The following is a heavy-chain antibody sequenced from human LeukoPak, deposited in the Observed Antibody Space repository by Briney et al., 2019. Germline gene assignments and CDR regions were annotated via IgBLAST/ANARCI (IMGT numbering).Heavy chain of an antibody. V-gene: IGHV3-30*18. D-gene: IGHD1-26*01. CDR1: GFTFSSYG. J-gene: IGHJ4*02. Sequence: PGRSLRLSCAASGFTFSSYGMHWVRQAPGKGLEWVAVISYDGSNKYYADSVKGRFTISRDNSKNTLYLQMNSLRAEDTAVYYCAKDKWYSGSYLPYYFDYWGQGTLVTVSS. CDR3: AKDKWYSGSYLPYYFDY. CDR2: ISYDGSNK.